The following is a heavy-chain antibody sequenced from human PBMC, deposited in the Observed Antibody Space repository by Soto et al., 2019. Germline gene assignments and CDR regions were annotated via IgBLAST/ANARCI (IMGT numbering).Heavy chain of an antibody. V-gene: IGHV1-46*03. D-gene: IGHD2-2*01. CDR1: GYTFTSYY. Sequence: ASVKVSCKASGYTFTSYYMYWVRQAPGQGLEWMGIINPSGGSTSYAQKFQGRVTMTRDTSTSTVYMELSSLRSEDTAVYYCARVGGRYCSSTSCYGLGYWGQGTLVTVS. CDR2: INPSGGST. J-gene: IGHJ4*02. CDR3: ARVGGRYCSSTSCYGLGY.